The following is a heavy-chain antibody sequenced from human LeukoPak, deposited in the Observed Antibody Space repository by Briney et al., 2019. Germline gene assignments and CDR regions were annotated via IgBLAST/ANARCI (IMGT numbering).Heavy chain of an antibody. J-gene: IGHJ3*02. CDR2: ISNNGDYT. V-gene: IGHV3-23*01. D-gene: IGHD6-25*01. Sequence: GGSLRLSCAASGFTFSSSAMSWVRQAPGKGLEWVSAISNNGDYTYYADSVKGRFTISRDNSKNTLYLQMNTLRAEDTAVYYCARGGYDVFDIWGQGTMVTVSS. CDR1: GFTFSSSA. CDR3: ARGGYDVFDI.